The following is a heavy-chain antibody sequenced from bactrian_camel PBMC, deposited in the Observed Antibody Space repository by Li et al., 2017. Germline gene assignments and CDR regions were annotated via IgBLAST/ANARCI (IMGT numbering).Heavy chain of an antibody. CDR2: ISTGSGYS. CDR1: GFSFSSN. CDR3: AAGTYGGTRSVLSQEKYEH. V-gene: IGHV3S40*01. D-gene: IGHD6*01. Sequence: DVQLVESGGGSVQAGGSLRISCDASGFSFSSNFGWFRRAAGKEREGVAAISTGSGYSNFADSVRGRFTISRDNAKKLVYLQMNDLKPEDTAMYYCAAGTYGGTRSVLSQEKYEHWGQGTQVTVS. J-gene: IGHJ4*01.